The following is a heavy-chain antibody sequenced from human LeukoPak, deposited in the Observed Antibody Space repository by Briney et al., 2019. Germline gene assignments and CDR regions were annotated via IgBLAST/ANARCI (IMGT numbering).Heavy chain of an antibody. CDR3: AKATVVVVLAATLDY. V-gene: IGHV3-9*01. Sequence: PCRSLRLTCAASGFTFDDYAMHWVRQAPGKGLEWVSGICWNSGAIGYAYPVRGRFTISRDNAKNSLYLQMNSVSAEDTALYYCAKATVVVVLAATLDYWGQGTLVTVSS. CDR2: ICWNSGAI. J-gene: IGHJ4*02. CDR1: GFTFDDYA. D-gene: IGHD2-15*01.